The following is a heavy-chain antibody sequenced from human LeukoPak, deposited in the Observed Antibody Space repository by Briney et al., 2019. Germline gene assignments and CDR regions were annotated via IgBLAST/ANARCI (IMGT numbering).Heavy chain of an antibody. Sequence: SETLSLTCNVSGDSITSHYWNWIRQPPGKGLEWLGYIYHTGISKFHPSLKSRVSMSVDTAKNQFFLKVNSVTAADTAVYHCARSVAYFDNTGPHMMFDYWGQGSLVTVSS. CDR3: ARSVAYFDNTGPHMMFDY. J-gene: IGHJ4*02. CDR1: GDSITSHY. D-gene: IGHD3-22*01. CDR2: IYHTGIS. V-gene: IGHV4-59*11.